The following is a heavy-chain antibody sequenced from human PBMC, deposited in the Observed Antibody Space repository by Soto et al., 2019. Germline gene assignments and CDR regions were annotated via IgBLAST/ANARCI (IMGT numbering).Heavy chain of an antibody. CDR2: IYYSGST. J-gene: IGHJ4*02. Sequence: QVQLQESGPGLVKPSQTLSLTCTVSGGSISSGDYYWSWIRQPPGKGLEWIGYIYYSGSTYSNPYLTSRVTISVDTSKNQFSLKLSSVTAADTAVYDCARVRYGDYACDYWGQGTLVTVSS. D-gene: IGHD4-17*01. CDR3: ARVRYGDYACDY. CDR1: GGSISSGDYY. V-gene: IGHV4-30-4*01.